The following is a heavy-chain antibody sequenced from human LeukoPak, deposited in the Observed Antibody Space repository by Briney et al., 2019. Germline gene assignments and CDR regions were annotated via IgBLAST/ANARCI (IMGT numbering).Heavy chain of an antibody. D-gene: IGHD5-12*01. CDR3: VRERGYSGYDSFDY. CDR1: GYTFTSXV. J-gene: IGHJ4*02. Sequence: ASXXXXXXASGYTFTSXVXXXVRXAPGQRXXXXXWINAGNGNTKYSQKFQGRVTITRDTSASTTYMDLSSLRSEDTAVYYCVRERGYSGYDSFDYWGQGTLVTVSS. V-gene: IGHV1-3*01. CDR2: INAGNGNT.